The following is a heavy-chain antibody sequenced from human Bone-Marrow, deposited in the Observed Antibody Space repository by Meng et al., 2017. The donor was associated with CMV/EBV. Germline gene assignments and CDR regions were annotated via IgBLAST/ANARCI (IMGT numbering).Heavy chain of an antibody. CDR2: IRYGGSNK. CDR3: ARRGGVYCGGDCYDYYAMDV. J-gene: IGHJ6*02. D-gene: IGHD2-21*01. Sequence: GGSLRLSCVASGFTFSSYGMHWVRQAPGKGLEWVAFIRYGGSNKYYADSVKGRFTISRDNSKNTLYLQMNSLRAEDTAVYFCARRGGVYCGGDCYDYYAMDVWGQGTTVTVSS. CDR1: GFTFSSYG. V-gene: IGHV3-30*02.